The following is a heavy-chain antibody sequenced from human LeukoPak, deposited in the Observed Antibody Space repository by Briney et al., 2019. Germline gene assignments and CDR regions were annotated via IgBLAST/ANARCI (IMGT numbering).Heavy chain of an antibody. V-gene: IGHV1-3*01. CDR1: GYTFTSYA. J-gene: IGHJ3*02. CDR2: INAGNGNT. CDR3: ARVLPYCSGGSCSGDAFDI. D-gene: IGHD2-15*01. Sequence: ASVKVSCKASGYTFTSYAMHWVRQAPGQRLEWMGWINAGNGNTRYSQKFQDRVTITRDTSASTAYMELSSLRSEDTAVYYCARVLPYCSGGSCSGDAFDIWGQGTMATVSS.